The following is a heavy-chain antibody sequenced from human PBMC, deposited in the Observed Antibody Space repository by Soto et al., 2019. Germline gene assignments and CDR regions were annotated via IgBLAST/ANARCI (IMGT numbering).Heavy chain of an antibody. J-gene: IGHJ4*02. Sequence: QVQLQESGPGLVKPSETLSLTCTVSGGSVSSGSYYWSWIRQPPGKGLEWIGYIHYSGRTNYNPSLKSRVTISVDTSKNQFSLKLSSVTAADTAVYYCATTRDGYWGQGTLVTVSS. CDR1: GGSVSSGSYY. CDR2: IHYSGRT. V-gene: IGHV4-61*01. CDR3: ATTRDGY.